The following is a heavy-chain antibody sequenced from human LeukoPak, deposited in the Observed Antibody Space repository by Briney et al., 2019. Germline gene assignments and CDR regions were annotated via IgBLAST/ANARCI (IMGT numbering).Heavy chain of an antibody. CDR3: ARDVVTVWFGELFDY. D-gene: IGHD3-10*01. V-gene: IGHV1-3*01. J-gene: IGHJ4*02. CDR2: INAGNGNT. Sequence: ASVKVSCKASGYTFTSYAMHWVRQAPGQRLEWMGWINAGNGNTKYSQKFQGRVTITRDTSASTAYMELSSLRSEDTAVYYCARDVVTVWFGELFDYWGQGTLVTVSS. CDR1: GYTFTSYA.